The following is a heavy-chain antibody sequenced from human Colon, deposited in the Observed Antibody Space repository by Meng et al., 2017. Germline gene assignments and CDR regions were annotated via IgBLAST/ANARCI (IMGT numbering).Heavy chain of an antibody. V-gene: IGHV3-23*01. Sequence: TWVAPGFPFSSYGMNWVRQPPGKGLEWVSLFSVIGGSRYYADSVEGRFTISRDNPKNTLFLQMESLRAEKADVYYCAKDRVSHNWNAGSDYWGQGTLVTVSS. D-gene: IGHD1-20*01. CDR3: AKDRVSHNWNAGSDY. CDR1: GFPFSSYG. J-gene: IGHJ4*02. CDR2: FSVIGGSR.